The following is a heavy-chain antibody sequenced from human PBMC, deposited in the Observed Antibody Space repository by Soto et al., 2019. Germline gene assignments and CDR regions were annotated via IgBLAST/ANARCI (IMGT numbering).Heavy chain of an antibody. Sequence: QVQLQESGPGLVKPSETLSLTCTVSGGSISSYYWCWIRQPPGKGLEWIGYIYYSGSTNYSPSLKRRVTISVDTSKNQFSPKLSSVTAADTAVYYCARHVQWLVTFDYWGQGTLVTVSS. D-gene: IGHD6-19*01. CDR1: GGSISSYY. CDR2: IYYSGST. CDR3: ARHVQWLVTFDY. J-gene: IGHJ4*02. V-gene: IGHV4-59*08.